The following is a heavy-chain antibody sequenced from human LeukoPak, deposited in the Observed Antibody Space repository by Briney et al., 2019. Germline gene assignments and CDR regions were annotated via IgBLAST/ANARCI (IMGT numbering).Heavy chain of an antibody. J-gene: IGHJ6*02. CDR3: ARDRVVVVPAAPPGYYYYGMDV. V-gene: IGHV4-31*03. CDR1: GGSISSGGYY. CDR2: IYYSGST. D-gene: IGHD2-2*01. Sequence: SQTLSLTCTVSGGSISSGGYYWSSIRQHPGTGLEWIGYIYYSGSTYYNPSLKSRVTISVDTSKNQFSLKLSSVTAADTAVYYCARDRVVVVPAAPPGYYYYGMDVWGQGTTVTVSS.